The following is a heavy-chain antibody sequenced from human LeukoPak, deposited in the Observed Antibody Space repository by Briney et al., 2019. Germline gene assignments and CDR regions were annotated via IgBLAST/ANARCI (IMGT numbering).Heavy chain of an antibody. CDR1: GVTFSAYS. CDR3: ARDISIAAGGDY. CDR2: ISSGSGYI. J-gene: IGHJ4*02. Sequence: PGMSLRLSCAASGVTFSAYSMYWVRQAPGEGLEWVSSISSGSGYIYYADSVKGRFTISRDNAKNSLYLQMNSLRAEDTAVYYCARDISIAAGGDYWGQGTLVTVSS. D-gene: IGHD6-13*01. V-gene: IGHV3-21*01.